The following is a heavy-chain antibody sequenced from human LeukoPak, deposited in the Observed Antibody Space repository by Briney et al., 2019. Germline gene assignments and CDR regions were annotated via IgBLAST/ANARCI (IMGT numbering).Heavy chain of an antibody. D-gene: IGHD3-22*01. J-gene: IGHJ3*02. CDR2: INPNSGGT. CDR1: GYTFTGYY. Sequence: ASVKVSCKASGYTFTGYYMHWVRQAPGRGLEWMGWINPNSGGTNYPQKFQGRVTLTRDTSISTAYMELSRLKSDDTAVYYCAGEHSSGYYFDAFDIWGQGTMVTVSS. CDR3: AGEHSSGYYFDAFDI. V-gene: IGHV1-2*02.